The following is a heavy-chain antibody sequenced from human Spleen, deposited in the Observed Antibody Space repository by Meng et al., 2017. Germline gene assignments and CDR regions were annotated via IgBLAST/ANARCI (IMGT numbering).Heavy chain of an antibody. CDR2: INHSGST. J-gene: IGHJ4*02. CDR1: GGSFSVYD. CDR3: ARGPTTVAHDFDY. D-gene: IGHD4-11*01. V-gene: IGHV4-34*01. Sequence: HGLLQQWVAGLLKPSEPLPLPCAVYGGSFSVYDCSWIRQPPGKGLEWIGEINHSGSTNYNPSLESRATISVETSQNKLSLKLSSVTAADSAVYYCARGPTTVAHDFDYWGQGTLVTVSS.